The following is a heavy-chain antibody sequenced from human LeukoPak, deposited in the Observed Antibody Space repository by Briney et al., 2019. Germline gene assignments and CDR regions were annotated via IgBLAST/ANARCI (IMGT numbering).Heavy chain of an antibody. V-gene: IGHV1-69*13. CDR3: ARVYPHVVPAAIERYYYMDV. CDR1: GYTFTSYD. CDR2: IIPIFGTA. D-gene: IGHD2-2*02. Sequence: SVKVSCKASGYTFTSYDINWVRQAPGQGLEWMGGIIPIFGTANYAQKFQGRVTITADESTSTAYMELSSLRSEDTAVYYCARVYPHVVPAAIERYYYMDVWGKGTTVTVSS. J-gene: IGHJ6*03.